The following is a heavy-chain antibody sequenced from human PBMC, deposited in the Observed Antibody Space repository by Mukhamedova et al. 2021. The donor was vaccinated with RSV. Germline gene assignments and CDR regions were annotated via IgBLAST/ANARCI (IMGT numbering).Heavy chain of an antibody. J-gene: IGHJ4*02. CDR2: IYYSGST. Sequence: GLEWIGYIYYSGSTNYNPSLKSRVTISVDTFKNQFSLKLSSVTAADTAVYYCATCGGDCYSPYHYWGQGTLVTFSS. D-gene: IGHD2-21*02. V-gene: IGHV4-59*01. CDR3: ATCGGDCYSPYHY.